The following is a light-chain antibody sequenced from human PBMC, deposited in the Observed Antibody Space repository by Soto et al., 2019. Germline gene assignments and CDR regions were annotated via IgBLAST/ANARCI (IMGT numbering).Light chain of an antibody. Sequence: DIQMTQSPSSLSASVGARVPITCRASQSITSYLNWYQQKPGKAPELLIHAASSLQSGVPSRFSGSGSGTDFTLTISSLQPEDFAVYYCQQYNNWPPTWTFGQGTKVDI. CDR2: AAS. J-gene: IGKJ1*01. CDR3: QQYNNWPPTWT. V-gene: IGKV1-39*01. CDR1: QSITSY.